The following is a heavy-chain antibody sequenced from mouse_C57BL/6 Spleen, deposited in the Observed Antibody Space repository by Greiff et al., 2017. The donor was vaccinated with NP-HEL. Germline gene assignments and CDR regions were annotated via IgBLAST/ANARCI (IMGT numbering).Heavy chain of an antibody. CDR2: ISNGGGST. V-gene: IGHV5-12*01. CDR1: GFTFSDYY. J-gene: IGHJ4*01. Sequence: EVKLVESGGGLVQPGGSLKLSCAASGFTFSDYYMYWVRQTPEKRLEWVAYISNGGGSTYYPASVTGRLTISSDNDKNTQYLQMRRLKSEDTAMYYSITYGSSLYYYAMDYWGQGTSVTVSS. CDR3: ITYGSSLYYYAMDY. D-gene: IGHD1-1*01.